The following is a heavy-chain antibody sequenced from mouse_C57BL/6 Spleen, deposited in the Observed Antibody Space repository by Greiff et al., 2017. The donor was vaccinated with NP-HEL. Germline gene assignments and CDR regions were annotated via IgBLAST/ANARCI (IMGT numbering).Heavy chain of an antibody. V-gene: IGHV2-2*01. D-gene: IGHD4-1*01. Sequence: VQRVESGPGLVQPSQSLSITCTVSGFSLTSYGVHWVRQSPGKGLEWLGVIWRGGSTDYNAAFISRLSISKDNSKSQVFFKMNSLQADDTAIYYCARTGTTMDYWGQGTSVTVSS. CDR2: IWRGGST. J-gene: IGHJ4*01. CDR1: GFSLTSYG. CDR3: ARTGTTMDY.